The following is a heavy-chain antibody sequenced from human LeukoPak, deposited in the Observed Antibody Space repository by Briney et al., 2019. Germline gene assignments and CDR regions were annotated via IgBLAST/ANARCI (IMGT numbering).Heavy chain of an antibody. V-gene: IGHV5-10-1*01. CDR3: ARHRRHYDILTGYGY. CDR1: GYSFTSYW. Sequence: GESLKISCKGSGYSFTSYWNSWVRQMPGKGLEWMGRIDPSDSYTNYSPSFQGHVTISADKSISTAYLQWSSLKASDTAMYYCARHRRHYDILTGYGYWGQGTLVTVSS. D-gene: IGHD3-9*01. J-gene: IGHJ4*02. CDR2: IDPSDSYT.